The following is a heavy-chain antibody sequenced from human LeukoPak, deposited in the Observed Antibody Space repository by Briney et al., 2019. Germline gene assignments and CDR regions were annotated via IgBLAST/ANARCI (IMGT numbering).Heavy chain of an antibody. J-gene: IGHJ4*02. CDR2: INTNGGST. D-gene: IGHD3-16*01. CDR3: AREGSYGESDY. V-gene: IGHV3-64*01. Sequence: PGGSLRLSCVASGFTFSAYGMHRVRQAPGKGLEYVSAINTNGGSTYYANSVKGRFTISRDNSRSTLYLQMGSLRTEDMAVYYCAREGSYGESDYWGQGTLVTVSS. CDR1: GFTFSAYG.